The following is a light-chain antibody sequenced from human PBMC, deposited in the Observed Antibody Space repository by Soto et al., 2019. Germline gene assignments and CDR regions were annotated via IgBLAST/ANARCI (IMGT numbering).Light chain of an antibody. J-gene: IGKJ3*01. CDR3: QQFGSPIT. CDR1: QSVSSSY. V-gene: IGKV3-20*01. CDR2: GAS. Sequence: EIVLTQSPGTLSLSPGERATLSCRASQSVSSSYLAWYQHKPGQAPSLLIYGASTRAPGIPDRFSGSGSRTDFPLTISRLEPEDFAVYFCQQFGSPITFGPGTKVDLK.